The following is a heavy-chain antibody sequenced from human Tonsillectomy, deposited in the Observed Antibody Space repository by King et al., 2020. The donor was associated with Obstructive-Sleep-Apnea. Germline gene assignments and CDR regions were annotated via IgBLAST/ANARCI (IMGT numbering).Heavy chain of an antibody. CDR2: IKQDGSEK. CDR3: ARERYYRDSSRYDVAYQYAMDV. D-gene: IGHD3-22*01. V-gene: IGHV3-7*01. J-gene: IGHJ6*02. Sequence: VQLVESGGGLVQPGGSLRLSCAASGFTFSNWMSWVRQAPGRGLEWVANIKQDGSEKYYVDSVKGRFTISRDNAKNSRYLQMHSLRAEDTAVYYCARERYYRDSSRYDVAYQYAMDVSGQGTTVTVSS. CDR1: GFTFSNW.